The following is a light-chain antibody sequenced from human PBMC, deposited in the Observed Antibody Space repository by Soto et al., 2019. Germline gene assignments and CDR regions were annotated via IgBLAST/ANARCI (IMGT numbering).Light chain of an antibody. CDR2: VAS. J-gene: IGKJ4*01. CDR1: QSICRF. V-gene: IGKV1-39*01. Sequence: DIQMTQSPSSLSASVRDRVTITCRACQSICRFLNRYQQRPGKAPKVLIYVASSLQTWVPSSFSGCGSGTDITLTISSLQPEDFATYYCQQYYSYPPLTFGGGTKVEIK. CDR3: QQYYSYPPLT.